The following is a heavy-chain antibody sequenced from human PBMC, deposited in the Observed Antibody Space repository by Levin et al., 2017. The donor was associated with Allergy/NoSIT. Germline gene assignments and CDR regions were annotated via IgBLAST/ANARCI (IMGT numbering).Heavy chain of an antibody. V-gene: IGHV3-48*04. CDR3: ARETRHYYDSSDYRVWYFDY. CDR2: ISTSSSTI. CDR1: GFTFNSYN. D-gene: IGHD3-22*01. Sequence: GGSLRLSCAASGFTFNSYNMNWVRQAPGKGLEWVSFISTSSSTIYYADSVKGRFTISRDNAKNSLYLQMNSLRAEDTAVYYCARETRHYYDSSDYRVWYFDYWGQGTLVTVSS. J-gene: IGHJ4*02.